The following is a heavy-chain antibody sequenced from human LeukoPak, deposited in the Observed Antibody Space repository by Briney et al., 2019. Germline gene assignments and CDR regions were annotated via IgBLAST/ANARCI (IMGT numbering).Heavy chain of an antibody. J-gene: IGHJ3*02. CDR2: IYYSGST. D-gene: IGHD6-19*01. Sequence: SETLSLTCTVSGGSISSSSYYWGWIRQPPGKGLEWIGSIYYSGSTYYNPSLKSRVTISVDTSKNQFSLKLSSVTAADTAVYYCARDKGPVTFDIWGQGTMVTVSS. V-gene: IGHV4-39*07. CDR1: GGSISSSSYY. CDR3: ARDKGPVTFDI.